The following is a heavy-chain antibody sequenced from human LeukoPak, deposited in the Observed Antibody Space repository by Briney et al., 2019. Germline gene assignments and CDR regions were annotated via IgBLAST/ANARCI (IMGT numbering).Heavy chain of an antibody. Sequence: ATEKLSREASGYTFTIYDNSCAPDPPTQGREWMGENTAMYGNTKYTQKPQGRDTLTADTYTRTAYMALRSVRSDDTRVYYCARDLGVVATIGLFVYWGQGTLVTVSS. V-gene: IGHV1-18*01. CDR2: NTAMYGNT. J-gene: IGHJ4*02. D-gene: IGHD5-12*01. CDR3: ARDLGVVATIGLFVY. CDR1: GYTFTIYD.